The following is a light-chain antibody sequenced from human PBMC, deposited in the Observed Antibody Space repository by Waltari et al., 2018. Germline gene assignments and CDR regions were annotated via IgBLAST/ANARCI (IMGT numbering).Light chain of an antibody. Sequence: DIQMPQSPSSVSASVGARVPIACRPSQSINNWLAWYQQKPGKAPQVLISAASKLQSGVPSRFSGSRSGTDYTLTINSLQPEDSATYFCQQANSFPRTFGRGTKVEIK. CDR3: QQANSFPRT. J-gene: IGKJ1*01. CDR1: QSINNW. CDR2: AAS. V-gene: IGKV1-12*01.